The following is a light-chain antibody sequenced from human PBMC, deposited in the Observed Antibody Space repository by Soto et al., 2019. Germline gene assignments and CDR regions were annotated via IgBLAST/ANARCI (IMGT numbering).Light chain of an antibody. CDR1: QSVSSSH. CDR3: QHYCSSPFT. V-gene: IGKV3-20*01. CDR2: GAS. Sequence: EIVLTQSPATLSLSPGERATLYCRASQSVSSSHLAWYQQKPGQAPRLLIYGASSRATGIPDRVSGSGSGTDLTLTISRLEPAEFAVYYGQHYCSSPFTFGGGTKVLIE. J-gene: IGKJ4*01.